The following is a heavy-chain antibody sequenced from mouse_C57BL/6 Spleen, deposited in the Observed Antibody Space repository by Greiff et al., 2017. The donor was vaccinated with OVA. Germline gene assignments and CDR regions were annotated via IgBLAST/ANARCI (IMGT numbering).Heavy chain of an antibody. Sequence: EVMLVESRGGLVKPGGSLKLSCAASGFTFSDYGMHWVRQAPEKGLEWVAYISSGSSTIYYADTVKGRFTISRDNAKNTLFLQMTSLRSEDTAMYYCAKPYDYDGGGFAYWGQGTLVTVSA. D-gene: IGHD2-4*01. CDR2: ISSGSSTI. CDR3: AKPYDYDGGGFAY. V-gene: IGHV5-17*01. CDR1: GFTFSDYG. J-gene: IGHJ3*01.